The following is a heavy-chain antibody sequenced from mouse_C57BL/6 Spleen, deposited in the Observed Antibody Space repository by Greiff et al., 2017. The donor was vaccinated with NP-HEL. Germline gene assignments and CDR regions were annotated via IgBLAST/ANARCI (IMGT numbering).Heavy chain of an antibody. CDR2: IYPGNSDT. CDR3: TSVIDY. Sequence: VQLQQSGTVLARPGASVKMSCKTSGYTFTSYWMHWVKQRPGQGLEWIGAIYPGNSDTSYNQKFQGKANLTAVTSASTAYMELSSLTNKDSEVYCCTSVIDYWGQGTLVTVSA. CDR1: GYTFTSYW. V-gene: IGHV1-5*01. J-gene: IGHJ3*01.